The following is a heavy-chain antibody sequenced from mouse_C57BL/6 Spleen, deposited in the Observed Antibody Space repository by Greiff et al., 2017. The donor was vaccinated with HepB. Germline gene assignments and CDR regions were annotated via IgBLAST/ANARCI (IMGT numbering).Heavy chain of an antibody. D-gene: IGHD1-1*01. CDR2: INPNYGTT. Sequence: VKQSNGKSLEWIGVINPNYGTTSYNQKFKGKATLTVDQSSSTAYMQLNSLTSEDSAVYYCAREGYYYGSRFDYWGQGTTLTVSS. J-gene: IGHJ2*01. CDR3: AREGYYYGSRFDY. V-gene: IGHV1-39*01.